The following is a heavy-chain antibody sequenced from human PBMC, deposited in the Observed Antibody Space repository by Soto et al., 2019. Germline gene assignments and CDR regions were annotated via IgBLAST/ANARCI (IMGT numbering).Heavy chain of an antibody. Sequence: EVHLLESGGGLVRPGGSLRLSCAASGFTFYNYAMNWVRQAPGKGLERVSTISGGGDGTYYADSVKGRFTISRDNSRNTVYLQMNSLRAEDTAVYYCAKKGLGSIATYCTTGDCHYAFDVWGQGTLVTVSS. J-gene: IGHJ3*01. D-gene: IGHD2-8*01. CDR2: ISGGGDGT. V-gene: IGHV3-23*01. CDR1: GFTFYNYA. CDR3: AKKGLGSIATYCTTGDCHYAFDV.